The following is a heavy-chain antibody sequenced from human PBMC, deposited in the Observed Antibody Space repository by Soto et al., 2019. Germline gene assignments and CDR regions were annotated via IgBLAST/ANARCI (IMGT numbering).Heavy chain of an antibody. CDR1: GDSITSDKW. D-gene: IGHD6-13*01. J-gene: IGHJ4*02. Sequence: PSETLSLTCAVSGDSITSDKWWSWIRQPPGKGLQWIGEIYHSGSTKYNPSLKSRVIISVDKSKNQFSLKLSSVTAADTAVYYCARGETQQQREYWGQGTPVTVSS. CDR3: ARGETQQQREY. V-gene: IGHV4-4*02. CDR2: IYHSGST.